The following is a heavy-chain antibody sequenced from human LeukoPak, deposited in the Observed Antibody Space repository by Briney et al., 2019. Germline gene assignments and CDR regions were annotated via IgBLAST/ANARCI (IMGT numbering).Heavy chain of an antibody. J-gene: IGHJ4*02. CDR3: AKGYYGSGSYGWFDY. V-gene: IGHV3-23*01. D-gene: IGHD3-10*01. CDR1: GFTFSSSA. Sequence: HAGGSLRLSCAASGFTFSSSAMSWVRQAPGKGLEWVSTISGSGDRTYYADSVKGRFTISRDNSKNTLFLHMNSLRAEDTAVYSCAKGYYGSGSYGWFDYWGQGTLVTVSS. CDR2: ISGSGDRT.